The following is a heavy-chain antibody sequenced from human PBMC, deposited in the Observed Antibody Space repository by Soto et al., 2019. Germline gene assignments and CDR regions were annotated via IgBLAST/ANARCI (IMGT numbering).Heavy chain of an antibody. CDR1: GGSISSSSYY. J-gene: IGHJ6*02. D-gene: IGHD3-9*01. V-gene: IGHV4-39*01. Sequence: PSETLSLTCTVSGGSISSSSYYWGWIRQPPGKGLEWIGSIYYSGSTYYNPSLKSRVTISVDTSKNQFSLKLSSVTAADTAVYYCARHSLDYDILTGYFYYYYGMDVWGQGTTVTVSS. CDR3: ARHSLDYDILTGYFYYYYGMDV. CDR2: IYYSGST.